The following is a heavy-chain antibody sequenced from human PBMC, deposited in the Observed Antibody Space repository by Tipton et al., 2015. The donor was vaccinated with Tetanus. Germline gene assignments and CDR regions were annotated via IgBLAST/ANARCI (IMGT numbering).Heavy chain of an antibody. CDR3: ARDPRTYYYDSSGYRIPTAEYFQH. V-gene: IGHV1-69*06. J-gene: IGHJ1*01. CDR2: IIPIFGTA. D-gene: IGHD3-22*01. Sequence: QMQLVQSGAEVKKPGSSVKVSCKASGGTFSSYAISWVRQAPGQGLEWMGGIIPIFGTANYAQKFQGRVTITADKSTSTAYMELSSLRSEDTAVHYCARDPRTYYYDSSGYRIPTAEYFQHWGQGTLVTVSS. CDR1: GGTFSSYA.